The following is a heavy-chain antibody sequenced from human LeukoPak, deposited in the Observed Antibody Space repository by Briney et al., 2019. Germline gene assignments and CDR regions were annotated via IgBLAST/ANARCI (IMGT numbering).Heavy chain of an antibody. D-gene: IGHD3-22*01. Sequence: GGSLRLSCAASGFTFSSYRMDWVRQAPGKGLEWVSYISSSSSIYYADSVKGRFTISRDNAKNSMYLQMNSLRDEDTAVFYCARDRRISVIVVVTNDAFDIWGQGTMVTVS. J-gene: IGHJ3*02. CDR3: ARDRRISVIVVVTNDAFDI. CDR1: GFTFSSYR. V-gene: IGHV3-48*02. CDR2: ISSSSSI.